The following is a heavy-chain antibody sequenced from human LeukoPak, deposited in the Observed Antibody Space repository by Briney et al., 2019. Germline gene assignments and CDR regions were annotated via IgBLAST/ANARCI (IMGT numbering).Heavy chain of an antibody. V-gene: IGHV3-7*03. CDR3: AKAGDSSGYYGYFFDY. CDR2: IKEDGSER. J-gene: IGHJ4*02. Sequence: GGSLRLSCEGSAFIFSGHWMNWVRQTPGKGLEWVASIKEDGSERQYVDSVKGRFSISRDNTKGSLFLQLNSLRAEDTAVYYCAKAGDSSGYYGYFFDYWGQGTLVTVSS. D-gene: IGHD3-22*01. CDR1: AFIFSGHW.